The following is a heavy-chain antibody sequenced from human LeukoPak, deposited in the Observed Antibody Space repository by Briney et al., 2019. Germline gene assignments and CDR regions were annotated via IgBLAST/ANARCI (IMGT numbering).Heavy chain of an antibody. J-gene: IGHJ3*02. CDR3: ARESIAARTDAFDI. D-gene: IGHD6-6*01. CDR2: IWYDGSNK. V-gene: IGHV3-33*01. Sequence: GGSLRLSCAASGFTFSSYGMHWVRQAPGKGLEWVAVIWYDGSNKYYADSVKGRFTISRDNSKNTLYLQMNSLRAVDTAVYYCARESIAARTDAFDIWGQGTMVTVSS. CDR1: GFTFSSYG.